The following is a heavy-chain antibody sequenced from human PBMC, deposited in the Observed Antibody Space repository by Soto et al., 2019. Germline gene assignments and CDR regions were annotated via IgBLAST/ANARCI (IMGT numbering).Heavy chain of an antibody. CDR3: ARDPTSQGRIQLWYDY. J-gene: IGHJ4*02. V-gene: IGHV4-30-4*01. D-gene: IGHD5-18*01. CDR2: ISYSGNT. Sequence: PSETLSLTCTVSGGSISSGHYYWSWIRQPPGKGLEWIGFISYSGNTYYSASLKSRVTISVDTSKNQFSLNLSFVTAADTAVYYCARDPTSQGRIQLWYDYWGQGTLVTVSS. CDR1: GGSISSGHYY.